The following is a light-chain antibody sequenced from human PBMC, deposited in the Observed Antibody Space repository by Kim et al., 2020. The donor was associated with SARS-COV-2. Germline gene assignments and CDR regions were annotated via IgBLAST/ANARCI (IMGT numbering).Light chain of an antibody. Sequence: GQSITISCTGTSSDVGGYNYVSWYQQHPGKAPKLMIYDVSTRPSGVSNRFSGSKSGNTASLTISGLQAEDEADYYCSSYTSSSTLVFGTGTKVT. CDR3: SSYTSSSTLV. CDR2: DVS. V-gene: IGLV2-14*03. CDR1: SSDVGGYNY. J-gene: IGLJ1*01.